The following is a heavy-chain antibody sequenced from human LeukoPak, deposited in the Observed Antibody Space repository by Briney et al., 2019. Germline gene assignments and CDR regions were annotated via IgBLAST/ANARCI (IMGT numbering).Heavy chain of an antibody. D-gene: IGHD3-22*01. J-gene: IGHJ4*02. Sequence: SETLSLTCAVYGGSFSNFSWAWIRQHPGKGLEWIGYIYYSGSTYYNPFLKSRVTISVDTSKNQFSLKLSSVTAADTAVYYCATRTYYYDSSGYYLSYFDYWGQGTLVTVSS. V-gene: IGHV4-59*06. CDR3: ATRTYYYDSSGYYLSYFDY. CDR2: IYYSGST. CDR1: GGSFSNFS.